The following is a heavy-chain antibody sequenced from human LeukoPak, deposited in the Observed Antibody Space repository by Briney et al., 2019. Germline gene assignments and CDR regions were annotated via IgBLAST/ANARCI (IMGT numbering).Heavy chain of an antibody. Sequence: SETLSLTCAVSGGSISSGGYSWSWIRQPPGKGLGWIGYIYHSGSTYYNPSLRSRVTISLDRSRNQFSLKLSSVTAADTAVYYCARGGYGELPYYYYAMDVWGQGTTVTVSS. V-gene: IGHV4-30-2*01. CDR3: ARGGYGELPYYYYAMDV. CDR2: IYHSGST. CDR1: GGSISSGGYS. J-gene: IGHJ6*02. D-gene: IGHD3-10*01.